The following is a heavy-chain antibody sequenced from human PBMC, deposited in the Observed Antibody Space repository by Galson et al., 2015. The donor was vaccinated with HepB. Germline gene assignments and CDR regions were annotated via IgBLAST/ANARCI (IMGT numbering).Heavy chain of an antibody. J-gene: IGHJ5*02. CDR2: ISYDGSNK. D-gene: IGHD6-19*01. V-gene: IGHV3-30-3*01. Sequence: SLRLSCAASGFTFSSYAMHWVRQAPGKGLEWVAVISYDGSNKYYADSVKGRFTISRDNSKNTLYLQMNSLRAEDTAVYYCARDRIQQWLSYTPWGQGTLVTVSS. CDR3: ARDRIQQWLSYTP. CDR1: GFTFSSYA.